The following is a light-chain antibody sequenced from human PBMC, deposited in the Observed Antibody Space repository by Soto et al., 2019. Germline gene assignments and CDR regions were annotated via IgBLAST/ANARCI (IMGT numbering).Light chain of an antibody. V-gene: IGLV2-14*03. CDR3: SSFTTSTPYV. Sequence: QSALTQPASVSGSPGQSITISCTGTSSDVGAYDYVSWYQQHPGEVPKLMIFDVSDRPSGVSNRFSGSKSGNTASLTISGLRAEDEADYYCSSFTTSTPYVFGTGTKVTVL. CDR1: SSDVGAYDY. CDR2: DVS. J-gene: IGLJ1*01.